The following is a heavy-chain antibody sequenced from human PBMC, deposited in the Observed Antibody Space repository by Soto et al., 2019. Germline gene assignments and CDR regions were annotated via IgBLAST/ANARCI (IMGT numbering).Heavy chain of an antibody. CDR2: ISHSGTSK. CDR3: AKDWGSSGWFNWFNP. D-gene: IGHD6-19*01. V-gene: IGHV3-30*18. J-gene: IGHJ5*02. Sequence: QVQLVESGGGVVQPGESLKVACAASGFTVATTGMHLVRQAPGKGLEWVAMISHSGTSKVYIDSVQGRFTISRDNAKNNLYLQMSSLRPEDTAIYYCAKDWGSSGWFNWFNPWGQGVLVTVSS. CDR1: GFTVATTG.